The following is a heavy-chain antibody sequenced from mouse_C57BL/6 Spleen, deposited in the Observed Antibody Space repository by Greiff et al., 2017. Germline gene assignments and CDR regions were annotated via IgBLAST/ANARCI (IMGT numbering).Heavy chain of an antibody. CDR2: IDPENGDT. V-gene: IGHV14-4*01. Sequence: EVQGVESGAELVRPGASVKLSCTASGFNIKDDYMHWVNQRPEQGLEWIGWIDPENGDTEYASKFQGKATITADTSSNTAYLQLSSLTSEDTAVYYCTTGDLTHMEDWGQGTSVTVSS. CDR1: GFNIKDDY. J-gene: IGHJ4*01. D-gene: IGHD4-1*01. CDR3: TTGDLTHMED.